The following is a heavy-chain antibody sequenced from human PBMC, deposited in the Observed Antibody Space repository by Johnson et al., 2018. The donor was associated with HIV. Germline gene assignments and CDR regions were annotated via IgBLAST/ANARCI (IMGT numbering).Heavy chain of an antibody. CDR3: AKERCSHSGAFDI. J-gene: IGHJ3*02. V-gene: IGHV3-53*01. CDR2: IYSGGRT. Sequence: EKLVESGGGLIQPGGSLRLSCAASGFTVSSNYMSWVRQAPGQGLAWVSVIYSGGRTYYADSVKGRFTISRANSKKTLYLQMNSLRAEDKAVYYCAKERCSHSGAFDIWGQGTMVTVSS. D-gene: IGHD2-15*01. CDR1: GFTVSSNY.